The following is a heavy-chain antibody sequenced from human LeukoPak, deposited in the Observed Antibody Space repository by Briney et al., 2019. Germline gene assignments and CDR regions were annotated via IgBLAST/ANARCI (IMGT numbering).Heavy chain of an antibody. J-gene: IGHJ4*02. CDR1: GGSISSGSYY. V-gene: IGHV4-61*02. D-gene: IGHD3-22*01. Sequence: SETLSLTCTVSGGSISSGSYYWSWIRQPAGKGLEWIGRIYTSGSTNYNPSLKSRVTISVDTSKNQFSLKLSSVTAADTAVYYCARGNSSGYSADYWGQGTLVTVSS. CDR2: IYTSGST. CDR3: ARGNSSGYSADY.